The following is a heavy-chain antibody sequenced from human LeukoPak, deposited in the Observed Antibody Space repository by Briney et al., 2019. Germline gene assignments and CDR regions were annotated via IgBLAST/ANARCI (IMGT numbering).Heavy chain of an antibody. CDR2: IYYSGST. CDR1: GGSISSSY. CDR3: ATWGIAVAGTFDY. D-gene: IGHD6-19*01. Sequence: SETLSLTCTVSGGSISSSYWSWIRQPPGKGLEWIGYIYYSGSTNNNPSFKSRVAISVDTSKNQFSLKLSSVTAADTAVYYCATWGIAVAGTFDYWGQGTLVTVPT. V-gene: IGHV4-59*08. J-gene: IGHJ4*02.